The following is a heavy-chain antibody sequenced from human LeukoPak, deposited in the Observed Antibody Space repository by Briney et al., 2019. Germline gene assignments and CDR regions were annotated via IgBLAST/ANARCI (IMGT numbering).Heavy chain of an antibody. Sequence: GGSRRLSCAASGFTFSTYWMHWVRQAPGKGRVWVARIKGDGSSTLYADSVKGRFTITRDNSKNTLYLQTSSLRAEDTAVYYCARASTTVPNLLDHWGRGTLVTVSS. J-gene: IGHJ4*02. CDR2: IKGDGSST. D-gene: IGHD4-17*01. CDR3: ARASTTVPNLLDH. V-gene: IGHV3-74*01. CDR1: GFTFSTYW.